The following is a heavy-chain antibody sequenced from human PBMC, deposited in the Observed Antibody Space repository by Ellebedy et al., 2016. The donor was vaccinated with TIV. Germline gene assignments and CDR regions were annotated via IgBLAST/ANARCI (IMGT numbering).Heavy chain of an antibody. J-gene: IGHJ5*02. V-gene: IGHV3-11*01. Sequence: GGSLRLSCAASGFTFSDYYMIWIRQAPGKGLEWVSYISSSGSSIYYADSVKGRFTISRDNAKNSLYLQMNSLRAEDTAVYYCARDTRFIDHQHNWFDPWGQGTLVIVSS. CDR2: ISSSGSSI. CDR3: ARDTRFIDHQHNWFDP. D-gene: IGHD2-2*01. CDR1: GFTFSDYY.